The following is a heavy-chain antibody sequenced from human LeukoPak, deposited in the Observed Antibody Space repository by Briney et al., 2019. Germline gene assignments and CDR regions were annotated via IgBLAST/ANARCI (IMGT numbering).Heavy chain of an antibody. CDR1: GGSFGGYY. CDR2: INHSGST. D-gene: IGHD5-24*01. Sequence: SETLSLTCAVYGGSFGGYYWSWIRQPPGKGLEWIGEINHSGSTNYNPSLKSRVTISVDTSKNQFSLKLSSVTAADTAVYYCARGLEMATIDYWGQGTLVTVSS. CDR3: ARGLEMATIDY. J-gene: IGHJ4*02. V-gene: IGHV4-34*01.